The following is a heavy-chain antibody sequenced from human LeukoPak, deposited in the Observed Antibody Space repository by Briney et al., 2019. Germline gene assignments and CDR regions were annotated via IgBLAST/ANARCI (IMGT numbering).Heavy chain of an antibody. CDR2: IYTSGST. CDR1: GGSISSGSYY. V-gene: IGHV4-61*02. J-gene: IGHJ6*03. CDR3: ARDRGTSTNPHYYYYMDV. D-gene: IGHD3-10*01. Sequence: SETLSLTCTVSGGSISSGSYYWSWIRQPAGKGLEWIGRIYTSGSTNYNPSLKSRVTISVDTSKNQFSLKLSSVTAADTAVYYCARDRGTSTNPHYYYYMDVWGKGTTVTVSS.